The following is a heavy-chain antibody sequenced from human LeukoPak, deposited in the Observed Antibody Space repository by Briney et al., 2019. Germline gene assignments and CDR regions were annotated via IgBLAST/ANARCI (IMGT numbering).Heavy chain of an antibody. D-gene: IGHD6-19*01. CDR1: GYTFTSYF. J-gene: IGHJ4*02. CDR3: ARDRFSSGAAYFDD. Sequence: ASVKVSCKASGYTFTSYFIHWVRQAPGQGLEWMGIINCSGGSASYAQKFQGRVTMTRDTSTSTVYMELSSLRSEDTAVYYCARDRFSSGAAYFDDWGQGTLVTVSS. V-gene: IGHV1-46*01. CDR2: INCSGGSA.